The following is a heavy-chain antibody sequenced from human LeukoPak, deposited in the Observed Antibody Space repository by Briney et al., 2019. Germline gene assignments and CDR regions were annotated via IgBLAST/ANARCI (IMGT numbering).Heavy chain of an antibody. CDR2: ITVTTTFI. CDR3: ARDLPGELGRGVFDI. D-gene: IGHD1-1*01. J-gene: IGHJ3*02. V-gene: IGHV3-21*01. CDR1: AFSLNAYN. Sequence: PGGSLRLSCAASAFSLNAYNMNWVRQAPGKGLEWVSSITVTTTFIYYADSVKGRFTISRDNAKNSLYLQMNTLRVEDTAVYYCARDLPGELGRGVFDIWGQGTMVTVSS.